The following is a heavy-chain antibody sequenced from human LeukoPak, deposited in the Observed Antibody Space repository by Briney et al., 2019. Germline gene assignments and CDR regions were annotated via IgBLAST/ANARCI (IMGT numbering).Heavy chain of an antibody. CDR3: ARVGSRGDCFDY. CDR1: GFSFSTYN. Sequence: GGSLRLSCVASGFSFSTYNMLWVRQTPGKGLESLFYINTAGSAVHYADSVKDRFTFSRDNAKNSLYLQMNSLRVEDTAIYYCARVGSRGDCFDYWGQEPRVTVSS. J-gene: IGHJ4*02. CDR2: INTAGSAV. V-gene: IGHV3-48*01. D-gene: IGHD2-21*02.